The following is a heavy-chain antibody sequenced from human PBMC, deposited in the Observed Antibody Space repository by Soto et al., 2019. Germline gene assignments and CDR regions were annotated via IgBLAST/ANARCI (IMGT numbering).Heavy chain of an antibody. D-gene: IGHD5-12*01. CDR2: ISAYNGNT. Sequence: ASVKVSCKASGYTFTSYGISCVRQAPGQGLEWMGWISAYNGNTNYAQKLQGRVTMTTDTSTSTAYTELRSLRSDDTAVYYCARVRGYSGPRDYWGQGTLVTVSS. J-gene: IGHJ4*02. CDR1: GYTFTSYG. V-gene: IGHV1-18*04. CDR3: ARVRGYSGPRDY.